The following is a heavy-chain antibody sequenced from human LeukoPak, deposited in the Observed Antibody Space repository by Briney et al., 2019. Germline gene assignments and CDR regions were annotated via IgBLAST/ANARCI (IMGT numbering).Heavy chain of an antibody. CDR2: ISGDGGST. D-gene: IGHD5-24*01. Sequence: PGGSLRLSCAASGFSFDDYAMLWVRQGPGKGLEWVSLISGDGGSTYYGDSVKGRFTISRDNSKNSLYLEMNSLKIEDTGSYYCAKDKGDGEYVDYWGQGTLVTVSS. V-gene: IGHV3-43*02. CDR3: AKDKGDGEYVDY. CDR1: GFSFDDYA. J-gene: IGHJ4*02.